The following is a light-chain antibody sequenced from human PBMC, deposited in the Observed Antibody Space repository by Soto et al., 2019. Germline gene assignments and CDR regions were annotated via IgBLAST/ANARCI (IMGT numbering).Light chain of an antibody. CDR3: HQFSDPPT. Sequence: EIVLTQSPATLSLSPGERVTLSCEANQRLNNNFLAWYQQRPGLAPRLLIFDASRRATGVPDRFTGSGSGTDFTLPISSLEPEDFAVYYCHQFSDPPTFGGGTQVEF. CDR1: QRLNNNF. V-gene: IGKV3D-20*01. J-gene: IGKJ4*01. CDR2: DAS.